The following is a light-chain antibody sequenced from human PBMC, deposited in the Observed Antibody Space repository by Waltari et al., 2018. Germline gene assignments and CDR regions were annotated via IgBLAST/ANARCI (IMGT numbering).Light chain of an antibody. V-gene: IGKV3-15*01. CDR1: RSISSN. CDR3: QQYNTWPRT. Sequence: DRVMTQSPATLSASPGERVTLSCRPSRSISSNLAWYQQKVGQAPRLLIYDASTRATGIPARFSCSGSGTEFTLTISSMESEDFAIYYCQQYNTWPRTFGQGTKVEMK. J-gene: IGKJ1*01. CDR2: DAS.